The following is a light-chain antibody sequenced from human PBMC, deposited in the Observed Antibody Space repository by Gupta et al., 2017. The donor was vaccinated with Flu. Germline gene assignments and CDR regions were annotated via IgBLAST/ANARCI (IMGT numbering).Light chain of an antibody. Sequence: EIVLTQSPATLSLSPGERATLSCRASQSVGTYLTWYQQKPGQAPRLLIFDASKRAPGIPARFSDTGSGTAFTLTISSLEPEDFAVYYCQQRKSWPPAFTFGPGTKVDIK. CDR1: QSVGTY. CDR2: DAS. CDR3: QQRKSWPPAFT. V-gene: IGKV3-11*01. J-gene: IGKJ3*01.